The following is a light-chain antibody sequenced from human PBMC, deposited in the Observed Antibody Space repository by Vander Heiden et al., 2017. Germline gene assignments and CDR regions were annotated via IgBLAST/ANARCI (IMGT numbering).Light chain of an antibody. CDR3: LQDYTYPWT. J-gene: IGKJ1*01. CDR1: KGIRTD. V-gene: IGKV1-6*01. Sequence: AIQMTQSPSSLSASVGDTVTITCRASKGIRTDLGWYQQKPGKAPQLLIYAAANLEGGVSPRFSGSGSGTDFTLTITSLQSEDYATYFCLQDYTYPWTFGQGTKVEVK. CDR2: AAA.